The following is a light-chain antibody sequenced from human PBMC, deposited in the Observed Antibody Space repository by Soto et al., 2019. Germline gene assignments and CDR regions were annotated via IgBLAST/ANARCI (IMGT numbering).Light chain of an antibody. CDR1: QNVSSY. V-gene: IGKV3-11*01. J-gene: IGKJ3*01. CDR3: QQRF. CDR2: DAS. Sequence: EVVLTQSPGTLSLSPGERATLSCRASQNVSSYVAWYQQKPGQSPRLLIYDASKRATGIPARFSGSGSGADFTLTISSLEPEDFAFYYCQQRFFGPGTKVDLQ.